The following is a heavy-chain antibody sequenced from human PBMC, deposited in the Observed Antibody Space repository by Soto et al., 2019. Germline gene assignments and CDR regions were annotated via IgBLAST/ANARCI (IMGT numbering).Heavy chain of an antibody. CDR2: IYPGDSDT. CDR3: AREGAIVPRFFDP. D-gene: IGHD1-26*01. V-gene: IGHV5-51*01. CDR1: GYSFTSYW. Sequence: PGESLKISCKGSGYSFTSYWIGWVRQMPGKGLEWMGIIYPGDSDTRYSPSFQGQVTITKDTSKNQVILTMTNLDPVDTATYYCAREGAIVPRFFDPWGQGTVVTVSS. J-gene: IGHJ5*02.